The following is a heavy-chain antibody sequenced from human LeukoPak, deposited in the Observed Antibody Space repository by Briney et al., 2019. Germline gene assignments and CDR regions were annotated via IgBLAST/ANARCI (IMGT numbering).Heavy chain of an antibody. CDR3: ARDVGGSLDY. Sequence: HPGGSLRLSCAASGFTFSRYWMSWVRQAPGKGLEWVANIKQDESEKHYVDSVKGRFTISRDSAKNSLYLQMNSLRAEDTAVYYCARDVGGSLDYWGQGTLVTVSS. J-gene: IGHJ4*02. CDR1: GFTFSRYW. CDR2: IKQDESEK. D-gene: IGHD1-26*01. V-gene: IGHV3-7*01.